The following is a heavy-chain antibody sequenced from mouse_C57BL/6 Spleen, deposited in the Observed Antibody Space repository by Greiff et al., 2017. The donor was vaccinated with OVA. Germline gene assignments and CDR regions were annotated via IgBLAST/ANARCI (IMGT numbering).Heavy chain of an antibody. CDR1: GYAFSSYW. V-gene: IGHV1-80*01. D-gene: IGHD1-1*01. CDR2: IYPGDGDT. CDR3: ARYGTTVVGDYFDY. J-gene: IGHJ2*01. Sequence: VQLQQSGAELVKPGASVKISCKASGYAFSSYWMNWVKQRPGKGLEWIGQIYPGDGDTNYNGKFKGKATLTADKSSSTAYMQLSSLTSEDSAVYFCARYGTTVVGDYFDYWGQGTTLTVSS.